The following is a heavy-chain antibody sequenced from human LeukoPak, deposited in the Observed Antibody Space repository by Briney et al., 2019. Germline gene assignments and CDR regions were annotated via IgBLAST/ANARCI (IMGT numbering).Heavy chain of an antibody. CDR3: ASYLTSIPSGMDV. J-gene: IGHJ6*02. V-gene: IGHV3-74*01. D-gene: IGHD2/OR15-2a*01. CDR1: GFTLSTYW. Sequence: PGGSLRLSCAASGFTLSTYWMHWVRQAPGKGLVWVSHIKIDGSSTTYADSVKGRFTISRDNGKNTLYLQLNSLRAEDTAVYYCASYLTSIPSGMDVWGQGTTVTVSS. CDR2: IKIDGSST.